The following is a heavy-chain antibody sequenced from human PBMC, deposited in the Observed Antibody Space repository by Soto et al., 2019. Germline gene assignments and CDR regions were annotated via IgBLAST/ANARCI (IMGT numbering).Heavy chain of an antibody. J-gene: IGHJ6*03. CDR3: ARVWGVYCSGGSCYSDYYYYMDV. CDR2: ISAYNGNT. Sequence: ASVKVSCKASGYTFTSYGISWVRQAPGQGLEWMGWISAYNGNTNYAQKLQGRVTMTTDTSTSTAYMELRSLRSDDTAVYYCARVWGVYCSGGSCYSDYYYYMDVWGKGTTVTVSS. CDR1: GYTFTSYG. V-gene: IGHV1-18*01. D-gene: IGHD2-15*01.